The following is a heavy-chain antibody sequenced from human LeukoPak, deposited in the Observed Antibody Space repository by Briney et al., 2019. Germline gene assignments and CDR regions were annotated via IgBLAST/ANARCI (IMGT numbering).Heavy chain of an antibody. Sequence: GASWKVSCKASGYTFTSYAMNWVGQAPGQGLEWMGWINTNTGNPTYAQGFTGRFVFSLDTSVTTAFLQISSLKAEDTAVYYCAKSSSGLADWGQGTLVTVSS. CDR3: AKSSSGLAD. CDR2: INTNTGNP. D-gene: IGHD3-22*01. V-gene: IGHV7-4-1*02. CDR1: GYTFTSYA. J-gene: IGHJ4*02.